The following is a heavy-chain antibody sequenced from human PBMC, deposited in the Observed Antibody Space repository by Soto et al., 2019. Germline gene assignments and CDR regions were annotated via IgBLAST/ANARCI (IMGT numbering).Heavy chain of an antibody. J-gene: IGHJ4*02. CDR1: GGSFSGYY. CDR3: ARGDTAMVPIDY. Sequence: PSETLSLTCAVYGGSFSGYYWSWIRQPPGKGLEWIGEINHSGSTNYNPSLKSRVTISVDTSKNQFSLKLSSVTAADTAVYYCARGDTAMVPIDYWGQGTLVTVSS. V-gene: IGHV4-34*01. CDR2: INHSGST. D-gene: IGHD5-18*01.